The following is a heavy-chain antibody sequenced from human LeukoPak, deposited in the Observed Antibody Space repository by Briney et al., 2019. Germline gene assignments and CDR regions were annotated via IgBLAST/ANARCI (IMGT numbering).Heavy chain of an antibody. V-gene: IGHV4-39*07. J-gene: IGHJ5*02. D-gene: IGHD2-2*01. CDR3: ARLYQLPDWFDP. CDR2: IYYSGST. Sequence: SETLSLTCTVSGGSISSSSYYWGWIRQPPGKGLEWIGSIYYSGSTYYNPSLKSRVTISVDTSKNQFSLKLSSVTAADTAVYYCARLYQLPDWFDPRGQGTLVTVCS. CDR1: GGSISSSSYY.